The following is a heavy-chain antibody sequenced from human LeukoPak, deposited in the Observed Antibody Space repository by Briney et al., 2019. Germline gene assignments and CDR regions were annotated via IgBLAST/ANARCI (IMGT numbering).Heavy chain of an antibody. CDR3: ARVQRGYSYGYDY. D-gene: IGHD5-18*01. Sequence: ASVKVSCKASGYTFTSYGFSWVRQAPGQGLEWMGWISAYNGNTNYAQKFQGRVTMTTDTFTSTAYKELSSLRSEDTAVYYCARVQRGYSYGYDYWGQGTLVTVSS. V-gene: IGHV1-18*01. J-gene: IGHJ4*02. CDR1: GYTFTSYG. CDR2: ISAYNGNT.